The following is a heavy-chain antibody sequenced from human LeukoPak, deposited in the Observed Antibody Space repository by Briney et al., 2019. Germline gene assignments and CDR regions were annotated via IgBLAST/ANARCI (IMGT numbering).Heavy chain of an antibody. CDR2: IKQDGSEK. CDR3: ARENLKVAVGYYYYMDV. V-gene: IGHV3-7*01. J-gene: IGHJ6*03. CDR1: GFTFSSYW. D-gene: IGHD6-19*01. Sequence: AGGSLRLSCAASGFTFSSYWMSWVRQAPGKGLEWVANIKQDGSEKYYVDSVKGRFTISRDNAKNSLYLQMNSLRAEDTAVYYCARENLKVAVGYYYYMDVWGKGTTVTVSS.